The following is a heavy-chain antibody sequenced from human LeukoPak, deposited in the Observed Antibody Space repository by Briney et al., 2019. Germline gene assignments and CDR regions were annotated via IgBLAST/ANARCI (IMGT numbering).Heavy chain of an antibody. V-gene: IGHV1-46*01. D-gene: IGHD3-22*01. CDR3: ARETGYYDRSGHLDV. CDR1: GYTFTSYY. CDR2: INPSGGST. J-gene: IGHJ6*04. Sequence: ASVKVSCKASGYTFTSYYMHWVRQAPGQGLEWMGIINPSGGSTSYAQKFQGRVTMTRDMSTSTVYMELSSLRSEDTAVYYCARETGYYDRSGHLDVWGKGTTVTVSS.